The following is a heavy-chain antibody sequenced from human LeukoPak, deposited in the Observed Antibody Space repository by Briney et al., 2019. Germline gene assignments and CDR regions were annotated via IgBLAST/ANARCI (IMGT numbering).Heavy chain of an antibody. Sequence: PSETLSLTCTVSGGSISSSSYYWGWIRQPPGKGLEWIGSIYYSGSTYYNPSLKSRVTISVDTSKNQFSLKLSSVTAADTAVYYCAREGLWELQDAFDIWGQGTMVTVSS. V-gene: IGHV4-39*02. D-gene: IGHD1-26*01. CDR2: IYYSGST. J-gene: IGHJ3*02. CDR1: GGSISSSSYY. CDR3: AREGLWELQDAFDI.